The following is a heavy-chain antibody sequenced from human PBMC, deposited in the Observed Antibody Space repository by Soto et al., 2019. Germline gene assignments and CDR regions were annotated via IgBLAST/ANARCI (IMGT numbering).Heavy chain of an antibody. CDR3: AKYQPVTIFGVVTYYYYGMDV. V-gene: IGHV3-30*18. Sequence: QVQLVESGGGVVQPGRSLRLSCAASGFTFSSYGMHWVRQAPGKGLEWVAVISYDGSNKYYADSVKGRFTISRDNSKNTLYLQMNSLRAEDTAVYYCAKYQPVTIFGVVTYYYYGMDVWGQGTTVTVSS. CDR1: GFTFSSYG. J-gene: IGHJ6*02. CDR2: ISYDGSNK. D-gene: IGHD3-3*01.